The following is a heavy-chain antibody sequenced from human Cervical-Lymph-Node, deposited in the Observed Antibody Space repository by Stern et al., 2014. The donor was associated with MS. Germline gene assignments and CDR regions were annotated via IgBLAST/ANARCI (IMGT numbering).Heavy chain of an antibody. D-gene: IGHD4-17*01. J-gene: IGHJ4*02. CDR1: GGTFRTYG. V-gene: IGHV1-69*17. CDR3: ARDGYAEDYGDHATSVFDY. CDR2: IIPLFGVT. Sequence: VQLVESGAEVKKPGSSVKVSCKASGGTFRTYGISWVRQAPGQGLEWMGGIIPLFGVTKYAQKFRGRLTITADKSMTTVYMELSSLRSEDMAIYYCARDGYAEDYGDHATSVFDYWGLGTLVSVSS.